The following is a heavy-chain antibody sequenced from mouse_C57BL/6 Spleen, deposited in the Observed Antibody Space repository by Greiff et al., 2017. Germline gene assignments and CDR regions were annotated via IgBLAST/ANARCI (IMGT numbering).Heavy chain of an antibody. CDR1: GYTFTSYW. CDR2: IDPSDSYT. D-gene: IGHD1-1*01. Sequence: VQLQQPGAELVKPGASVKLSCKASGYTFTSYWMQWVKQRPGQGLEWIGEIDPSDSYTNYNQKFKGTATLTVDTSSSTAYMQLSSLTSEDSAVYYCARSGTYGSSPHWYVYVWGTGTTVTVSS. J-gene: IGHJ1*03. V-gene: IGHV1-50*01. CDR3: ARSGTYGSSPHWYVYV.